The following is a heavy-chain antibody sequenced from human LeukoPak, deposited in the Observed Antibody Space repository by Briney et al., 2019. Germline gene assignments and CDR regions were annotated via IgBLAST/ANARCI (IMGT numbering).Heavy chain of an antibody. D-gene: IGHD1-14*01. CDR2: INHSGST. V-gene: IGHV4-34*01. J-gene: IGHJ4*02. CDR1: GGSISSYY. CDR3: ARGRNPNTRIDY. Sequence: SETLSLTCTVSGGSISSYYWSWIRQPPGKGLEWIGGINHSGSTNYNPSLKSRVTISVDTSKNQFSLKLSSVTAADTAVYYCARGRNPNTRIDYWGQGTLVTVSS.